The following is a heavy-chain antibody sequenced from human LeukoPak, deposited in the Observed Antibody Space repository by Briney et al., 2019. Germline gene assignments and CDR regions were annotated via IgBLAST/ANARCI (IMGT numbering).Heavy chain of an antibody. CDR3: ASAESHDYGET. D-gene: IGHD4-17*01. Sequence: ASVKVSCKASGYTFAGYYVHWVRQAPGQGLEWMGWIKPNSGGTQYAQRFRGGVTMTRDTSITTAYMELTGLRSDDTAVYFCASAESHDYGETWGQGTLVTVSS. V-gene: IGHV1-2*02. CDR1: GYTFAGYY. CDR2: IKPNSGGT. J-gene: IGHJ4*02.